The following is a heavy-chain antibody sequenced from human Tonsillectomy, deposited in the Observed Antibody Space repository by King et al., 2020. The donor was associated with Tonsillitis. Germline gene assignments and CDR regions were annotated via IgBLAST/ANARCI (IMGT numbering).Heavy chain of an antibody. CDR3: ARDRILRGSTYYWGFDY. Sequence: VQLQQSGPGLVKPSQTLSVTCVISGDSISNDTAAWNWIRQSPSRGLEWLGRIYYRSRWYSDYAVSVKSRIGINPDTSKNQFSLYLNFVSPEDTAVYYCARDRILRGSTYYWGFDYWGQGTLVTVSS. J-gene: IGHJ4*02. CDR2: IYYRSRWYS. V-gene: IGHV6-1*01. D-gene: IGHD2-21*01. CDR1: GDSISNDTAA.